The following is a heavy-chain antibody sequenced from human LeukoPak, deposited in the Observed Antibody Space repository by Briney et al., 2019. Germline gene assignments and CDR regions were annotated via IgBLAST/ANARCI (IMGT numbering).Heavy chain of an antibody. V-gene: IGHV4-4*07. CDR1: GGSISGYY. J-gene: IGHJ4*02. D-gene: IGHD2-8*02. CDR2: IFTTGNT. Sequence: SETLSLTCAVSGGSISGYYWSWIRQPAGKGLEWIGRIFTTGNTNYNPSLKSRVTISVDTSKNQFSLKLSSVTAADTAVYYCASSSRPGYFDYWGQGTLVTVSS. CDR3: ASSSRPGYFDY.